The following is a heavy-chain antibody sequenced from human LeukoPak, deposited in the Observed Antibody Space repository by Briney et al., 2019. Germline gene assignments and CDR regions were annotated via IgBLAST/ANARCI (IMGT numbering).Heavy chain of an antibody. CDR1: GYSFTSYW. Sequence: GESLKISCKGSGYSFTSYWIGWVRQMPGKGLEWMGIIYPGDSDTRYSPSFQGQVTISADKSISTAYLQWSSLKASDTAMYYCARRGSSQWELLGEHAFDIWGQGTMVTVSS. V-gene: IGHV5-51*01. CDR2: IYPGDSDT. J-gene: IGHJ3*02. CDR3: ARRGSSQWELLGEHAFDI. D-gene: IGHD1-26*01.